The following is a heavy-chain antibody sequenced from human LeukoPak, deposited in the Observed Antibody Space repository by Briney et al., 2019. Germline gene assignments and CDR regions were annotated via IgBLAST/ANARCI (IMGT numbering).Heavy chain of an antibody. J-gene: IGHJ4*02. D-gene: IGHD2-15*01. V-gene: IGHV3-23*01. CDR2: ISGSGGST. Sequence: HPGGSLRLSCAASGLTFSSYAMSWVGQAPGKGLEWVSAISGSGGSTYYADSVKGRFTISRDNSKNTLYLQMNSLRAEDTAVYYCAKDLTATPHLFDYWGQGTLVTVSS. CDR1: GLTFSSYA. CDR3: AKDLTATPHLFDY.